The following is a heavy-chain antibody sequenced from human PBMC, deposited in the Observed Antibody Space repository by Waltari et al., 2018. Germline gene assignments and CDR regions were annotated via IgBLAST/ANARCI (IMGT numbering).Heavy chain of an antibody. CDR1: GFNFYYYA. V-gene: IGHV3-23*01. CDR2: VESRGGRT. Sequence: QVLESGGGLGQPGGSLRLSCAASGFNFYYYAVSWVRQAPGKGVGCCAIVESRGGRTYLADAVKGRFTISRDNSKNMVFLQIDSLRPDDTAVYYCARTIVKWFGDYWGQGIQVTVSS. D-gene: IGHD3-10*01. CDR3: ARTIVKWFGDY. J-gene: IGHJ4*02.